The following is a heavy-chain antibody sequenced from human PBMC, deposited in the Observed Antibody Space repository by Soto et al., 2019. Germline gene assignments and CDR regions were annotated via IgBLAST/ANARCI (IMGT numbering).Heavy chain of an antibody. CDR1: GFTFRSYA. CDR3: ARDGRTGTTLPHGGLDQ. D-gene: IGHD3-10*01. J-gene: IGHJ4*02. Sequence: QVQLMESGGGVVQPGGSLRLSCAASGFTFRSYAIHWVRQAPGKGLEWVAIISYDGSTKFYTDSVKGRFTISRDNSNKTLYLQMNRLRPEDTAIYYCARDGRTGTTLPHGGLDQWGQGTLVTVSS. CDR2: ISYDGSTK. V-gene: IGHV3-30-3*01.